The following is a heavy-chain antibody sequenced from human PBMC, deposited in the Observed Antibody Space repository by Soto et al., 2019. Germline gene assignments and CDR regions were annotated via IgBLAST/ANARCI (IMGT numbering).Heavy chain of an antibody. CDR1: GFSLSTSGVG. CDR2: IYWDDDE. J-gene: IGHJ4*02. CDR3: AHTRNDKACDY. V-gene: IGHV2-5*02. Sequence: QITLKESGPTLVKPTQTLTLTCTFSGFSLSTSGVGVGWIRQPPGKALEWLALIYWDDDERYSPSLRSRLTITKDSATNQVVLTMTNMDPVDTATYYCAHTRNDKACDYWGQGTLVTVSS.